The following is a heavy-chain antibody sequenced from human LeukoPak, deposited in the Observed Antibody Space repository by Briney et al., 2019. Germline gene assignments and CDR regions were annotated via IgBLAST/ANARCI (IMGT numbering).Heavy chain of an antibody. Sequence: KPSETLSLTCTVSGGSVSNSLYYWSWIRQHPGKGLEWIGYIYYSGSTYYNPSLKSRVTISVDTSKNQFSLKLSSVTAADTAVYYCARAPSRRYYDFWSDKNWFDPWGQGTLVTVSS. V-gene: IGHV4-31*03. CDR1: GGSVSNSLYY. D-gene: IGHD3-3*01. J-gene: IGHJ5*02. CDR2: IYYSGST. CDR3: ARAPSRRYYDFWSDKNWFDP.